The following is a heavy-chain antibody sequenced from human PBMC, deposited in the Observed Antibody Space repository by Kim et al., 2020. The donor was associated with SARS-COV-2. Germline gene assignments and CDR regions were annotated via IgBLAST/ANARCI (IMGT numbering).Heavy chain of an antibody. CDR2: IIPIFGTA. D-gene: IGHD3-3*01. CDR1: GGTFSSYA. J-gene: IGHJ6*03. CDR3: ASLHNYDFWSGYYPSYYYYYMDV. V-gene: IGHV1-69*13. Sequence: SVKVSCKASGGTFSSYAISWVRQAPGQGLEWMGGIIPIFGTANYAQKFQGRVTITADESTSTAYMELSSLRSEDTAVYYCASLHNYDFWSGYYPSYYYYYMDVWGKGTTVTVSS.